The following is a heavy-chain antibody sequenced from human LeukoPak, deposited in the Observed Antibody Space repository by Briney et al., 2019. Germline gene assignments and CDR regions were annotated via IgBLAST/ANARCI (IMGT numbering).Heavy chain of an antibody. CDR1: GLIFSDYY. Sequence: GRSLRLSCAASGLIFSDYYMRWIRQAPGKGLEWISYVSDSSSTKYYADSVKGRFTISRDNDKNSLLLQMDSLRVEETAMYYWAREMGSTWNAPIDYWGQGILVTV. CDR2: VSDSSSTK. D-gene: IGHD6-13*01. CDR3: AREMGSTWNAPIDY. V-gene: IGHV3-11*01. J-gene: IGHJ4*02.